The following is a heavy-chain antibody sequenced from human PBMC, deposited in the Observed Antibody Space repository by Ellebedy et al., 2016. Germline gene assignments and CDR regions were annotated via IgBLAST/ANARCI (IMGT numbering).Heavy chain of an antibody. D-gene: IGHD3-10*01. CDR1: GGSFSGYY. CDR2: INHSGST. CDR3: ARGGKYYYGSGTSRRQNWFDP. J-gene: IGHJ5*02. V-gene: IGHV4-34*01. Sequence: SETLSLTCAVYGGSFSGYYWSWIRQPPGKGLEWIGEINHSGSTNYNPSLKSRVTISVDTSKNQFSLKLSSVTAADTAVYYCARGGKYYYGSGTSRRQNWFDPWGQGTLVTVSS.